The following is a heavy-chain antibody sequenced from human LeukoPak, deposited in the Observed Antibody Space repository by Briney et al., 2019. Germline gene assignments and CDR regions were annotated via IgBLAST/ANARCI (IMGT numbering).Heavy chain of an antibody. CDR3: AKGQFRGSGYYHSMDV. CDR2: ISGSGGST. V-gene: IGHV3-23*01. J-gene: IGHJ6*02. D-gene: IGHD3-10*01. CDR1: GFTFSSYA. Sequence: GGSLRLSCAASGFTFSSYAMSWARQAPGKGLEWVSGISGSGGSTYYADSVKGRFTISRDNSKNTLYVQMDSLRAEDTAVYYCAKGQFRGSGYYHSMDVWAKGPRSPSP.